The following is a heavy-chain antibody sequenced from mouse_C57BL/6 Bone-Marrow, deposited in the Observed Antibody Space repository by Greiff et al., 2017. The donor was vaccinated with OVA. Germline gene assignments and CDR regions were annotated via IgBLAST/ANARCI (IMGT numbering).Heavy chain of an antibody. CDR3: ARDYYGSSPFAY. V-gene: IGHV5-4*01. D-gene: IGHD1-1*01. CDR1: GFTFSSYA. CDR2: ISDGGSYT. J-gene: IGHJ3*01. Sequence: EVMLVESGGGLVKPGGSLKLSCAASGFTFSSYAMSWVRQTPEKRLEWVATISDGGSYTYYPDNVKGRFTIYRDNAKNNLYLQMSHLKSEDTAMYYCARDYYGSSPFAYWGQGTLVTVSA.